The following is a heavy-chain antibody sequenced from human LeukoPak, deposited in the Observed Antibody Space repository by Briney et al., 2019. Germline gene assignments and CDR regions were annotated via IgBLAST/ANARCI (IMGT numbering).Heavy chain of an antibody. D-gene: IGHD2-2*01. V-gene: IGHV5-10-1*01. CDR3: ARQDIVVVPAAMHDYYYGMDV. J-gene: IGHJ6*02. CDR1: GYSFTSYW. CDR2: NDPSDSYT. Sequence: GESLKISCKGSGYSFTSYWISWVRQMPGKGLEWMGRNDPSDSYTNYSPSFQGHVTISADKSISTAYLQWSSLKASDTAMYYCARQDIVVVPAAMHDYYYGMDVWGQGTTVTVPS.